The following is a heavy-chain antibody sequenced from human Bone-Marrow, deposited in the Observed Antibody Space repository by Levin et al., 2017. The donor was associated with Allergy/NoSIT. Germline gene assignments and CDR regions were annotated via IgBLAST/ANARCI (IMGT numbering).Heavy chain of an antibody. CDR1: GYTFTSYG. D-gene: IGHD5-24*01. CDR2: ISAYNGNT. Sequence: ASVKVSCKASGYTFTSYGISWVRQAPGQGLEWMGWISAYNGNTNYAQKLQGRVTMTTDTSTSTAYMELRSLRSDDTAVYYCASEGKPSRDGYNRYYGMDVWGQGTTVTVSS. CDR3: ASEGKPSRDGYNRYYGMDV. V-gene: IGHV1-18*01. J-gene: IGHJ6*02.